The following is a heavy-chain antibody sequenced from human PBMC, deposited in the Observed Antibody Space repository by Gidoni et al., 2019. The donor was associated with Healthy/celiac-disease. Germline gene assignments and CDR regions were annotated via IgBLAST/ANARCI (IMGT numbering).Heavy chain of an antibody. V-gene: IGHV3-21*01. J-gene: IGHJ4*02. Sequence: EVQLVESGGGLVKPGGSLRLSCAASGFTCSSYSMNVVRQAPGKGLVWVSSISSSSIYIYYADSVKGRFTISRDNAKNSLYLQMNSLRAEDTAVYYCARDGTIFGVVTNFDYWGQGTLVTVSS. CDR1: GFTCSSYS. CDR3: ARDGTIFGVVTNFDY. CDR2: ISSSSIYI. D-gene: IGHD3-3*01.